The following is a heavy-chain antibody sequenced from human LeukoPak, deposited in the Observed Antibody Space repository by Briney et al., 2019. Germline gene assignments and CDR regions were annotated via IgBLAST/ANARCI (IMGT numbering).Heavy chain of an antibody. CDR1: GFTVSSNY. CDR3: ARDRGIAAAGPYYYYYGMDV. V-gene: IGHV3-66*01. D-gene: IGHD6-13*01. CDR2: IYSGGST. Sequence: PGGSLGLSCAASGFTVSSNYMSWVRQAPGKGLEWVSLIYSGGSTYYADSVKGRFTISRDNSRNTLYLQMNSLRAEDTAVYYCARDRGIAAAGPYYYYYGMDVWGQGTTVTVSS. J-gene: IGHJ6*02.